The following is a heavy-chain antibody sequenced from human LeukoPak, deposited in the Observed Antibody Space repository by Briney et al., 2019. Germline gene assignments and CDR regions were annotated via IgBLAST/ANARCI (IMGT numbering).Heavy chain of an antibody. CDR1: GDSITSSRHY. J-gene: IGHJ4*02. CDR2: IYPSGNT. Sequence: TLSLTCSVSGDSITSSRHYWSWIRQPAGKGLEWIGRIYPSGNTNYNPCLKSRITISLNTAKNQLSRKLRYVAAAEADVYYCARDGVVTMELDYWGQGTLVTVSS. CDR3: ARDGVVTMELDY. V-gene: IGHV4-61*02. D-gene: IGHD3-3*01.